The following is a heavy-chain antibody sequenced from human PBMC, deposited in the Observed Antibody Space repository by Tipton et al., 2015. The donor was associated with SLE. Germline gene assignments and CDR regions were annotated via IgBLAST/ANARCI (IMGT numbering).Heavy chain of an antibody. CDR2: INHSGST. D-gene: IGHD3-22*01. J-gene: IGHJ4*02. Sequence: TLSLTCAVYGGSFSDCYWSWIRQPPGKGLEWIGEINHSGSTNYNPSLKSRVTISVDTSKNQFSLNLSSVTAADTAVYYCAVTFGSGYPWDYFDYWGQGTLVTVSS. V-gene: IGHV4-34*01. CDR1: GGSFSDCY. CDR3: AVTFGSGYPWDYFDY.